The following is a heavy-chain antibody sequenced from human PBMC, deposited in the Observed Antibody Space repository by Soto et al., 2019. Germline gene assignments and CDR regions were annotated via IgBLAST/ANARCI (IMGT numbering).Heavy chain of an antibody. D-gene: IGHD3-10*01. CDR2: IYYSGST. V-gene: IGHV4-59*08. CDR1: GGSISSYY. J-gene: IGHJ4*02. CDR3: ARSITMVRGGTPRPVVDFDY. Sequence: SETLSLTCPVSGGSISSYYWSWIRQPPGKGLEWIGYIYYSGSTNYNPSLKSRVTISVDTSKNQFSLKLSSVTAADTAVYYCARSITMVRGGTPRPVVDFDYWGQGTLVTVSS.